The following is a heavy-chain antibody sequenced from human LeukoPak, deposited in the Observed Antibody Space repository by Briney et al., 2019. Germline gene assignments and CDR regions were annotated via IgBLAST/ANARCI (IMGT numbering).Heavy chain of an antibody. V-gene: IGHV1-69*05. Sequence: SVKVSCKASGGTFISYAISWVRQAPGQGLEWMGGIIPIFGTANYAQKFQGRVTITTDESTSTAYMELSSLRSEDTAVYYCAARGSYYASWVDYWGQGTLVTVSS. CDR3: AARGSYYASWVDY. D-gene: IGHD1-26*01. CDR1: GGTFISYA. CDR2: IIPIFGTA. J-gene: IGHJ4*02.